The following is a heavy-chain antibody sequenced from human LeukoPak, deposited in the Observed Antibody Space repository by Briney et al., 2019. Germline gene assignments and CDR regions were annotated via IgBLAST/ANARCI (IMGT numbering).Heavy chain of an antibody. J-gene: IGHJ4*02. CDR1: GFTISSYG. Sequence: GGSLRLSCAASGFTISSYGMHWVRQAPGKGLEWVAVISYDGSNKYYADSVKGRFTISRDNSKNTLYLQMNSLRAEDTAVYYCAKDGEWLRLSYFDYWGQGTLVTVSS. CDR2: ISYDGSNK. D-gene: IGHD5-12*01. V-gene: IGHV3-30*18. CDR3: AKDGEWLRLSYFDY.